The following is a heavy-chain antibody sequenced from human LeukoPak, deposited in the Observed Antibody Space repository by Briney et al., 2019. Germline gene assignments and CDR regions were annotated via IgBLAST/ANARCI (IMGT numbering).Heavy chain of an antibody. D-gene: IGHD4-23*01. V-gene: IGHV3-21*01. CDR2: ISSSSNYI. J-gene: IGHJ4*02. CDR1: GFTFSSYS. Sequence: PGGSLRLSCAASGFTFSSYSMNWVRQAPGKGLEWVSSISSSSNYIYYGDSMKGRFTISRDNAKNSLYLQTNSLRAEDTAVYYCARGVGGNSVTLDYWGQGTLVTVSS. CDR3: ARGVGGNSVTLDY.